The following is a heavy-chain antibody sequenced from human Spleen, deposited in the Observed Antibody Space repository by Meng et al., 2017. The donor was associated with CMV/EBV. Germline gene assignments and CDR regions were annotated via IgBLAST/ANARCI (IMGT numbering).Heavy chain of an antibody. V-gene: IGHV3-7*01. CDR1: GFTFSSYW. CDR3: ARDRARSAVGRY. D-gene: IGHD1-26*01. CDR2: IKQDGSEK. J-gene: IGHJ4*02. Sequence: GESLKISCAASGFTFSSYWMSWVRQAPGKGLEWVANIKQDGSEKYYVDSVKGRFTISRDNAKNSLYLQMNSLRAEDTAVYYCARDRARSAVGRYWGQGTLVTVSS.